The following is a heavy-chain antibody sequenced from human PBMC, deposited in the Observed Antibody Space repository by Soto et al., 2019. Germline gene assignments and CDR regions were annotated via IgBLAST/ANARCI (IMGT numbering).Heavy chain of an antibody. J-gene: IGHJ6*02. Sequence: QVQLQESGPGLVKPSQTLSLTCTVSGGSISSGGYYWSWIRQHPGKGLEWIGYIYYSGSTYYNPSLKSRVTISVDTSKNHFSLKLCSVTAADTAVYYCARVSPLGGYYYYGMDVWGQGTTVTVSS. CDR1: GGSISSGGYY. V-gene: IGHV4-31*03. CDR2: IYYSGST. D-gene: IGHD3-10*01. CDR3: ARVSPLGGYYYYGMDV.